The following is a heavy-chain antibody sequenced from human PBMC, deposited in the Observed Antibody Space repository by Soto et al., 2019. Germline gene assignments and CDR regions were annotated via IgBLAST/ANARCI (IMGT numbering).Heavy chain of an antibody. D-gene: IGHD3-16*01. CDR1: GVTFSSYA. CDR3: VKYTVAEDLGES. V-gene: IGHV3-23*01. Sequence: EVQLLESGGDVVRPGGSLRLSCEASGVTFSSYAMGWVRQAPGKGLEWVAGVSRAGTYTFYADSVRGRFSISRDNSRDTVHLYMTALIGDDTAGYFYVKYTVAEDLGESWGQATIVSVSS. J-gene: IGHJ5*02. CDR2: VSRAGTYT.